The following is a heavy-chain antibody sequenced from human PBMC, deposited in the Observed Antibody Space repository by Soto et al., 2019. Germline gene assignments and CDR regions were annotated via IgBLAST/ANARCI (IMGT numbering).Heavy chain of an antibody. CDR1: GFTFSSYS. J-gene: IGHJ4*02. Sequence: EVQLVESGGGLVQPGGSLRLSCAASGFTFSSYSMNWVRQAPGKGREWVSYISSSSSTIYYADSVKGRFTISRHNAKKSLYRQMKSLRDEDTAVYYFARGGGCSGGSCNFDYWGQGTRVTVSS. CDR2: ISSSSSTI. CDR3: ARGGGCSGGSCNFDY. D-gene: IGHD2-15*01. V-gene: IGHV3-48*02.